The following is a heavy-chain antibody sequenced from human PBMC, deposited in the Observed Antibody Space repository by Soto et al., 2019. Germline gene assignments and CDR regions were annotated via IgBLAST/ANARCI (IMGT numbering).Heavy chain of an antibody. D-gene: IGHD4-17*01. J-gene: IGHJ4*02. V-gene: IGHV3-30*18. CDR2: ISYDGSNK. CDR1: GFTFSSYG. Sequence: GGSLRLSCAASGFTFSSYGMHWVRQAPGKGLEWVAVISYDGSNKYYADSVKGRFTISRDNSKNTLYLQMNSLRAEDTAVYYCAKGIHDYEGPFDYWGQGTLVTVSS. CDR3: AKGIHDYEGPFDY.